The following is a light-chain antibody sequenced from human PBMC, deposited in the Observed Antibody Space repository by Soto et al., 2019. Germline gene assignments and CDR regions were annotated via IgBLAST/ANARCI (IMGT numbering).Light chain of an antibody. V-gene: IGKV3-11*01. CDR3: QQRDNCPLT. Sequence: EIVLTQSPASLPSSPGDRATLSCRASQSIITHLAWYQQKPGQAPRLLIYDTSSRATGVPSRFSGSGSGTDFTLTISSLEPEDFAVYYCQQRDNCPLTFGGGTKVDIK. CDR2: DTS. J-gene: IGKJ4*01. CDR1: QSIITH.